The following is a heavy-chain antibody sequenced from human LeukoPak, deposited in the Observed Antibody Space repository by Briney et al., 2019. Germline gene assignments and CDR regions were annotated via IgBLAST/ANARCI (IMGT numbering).Heavy chain of an antibody. D-gene: IGHD3-10*01. CDR2: LTQFFRRT. CDR3: ATSESGRSWDWFAP. CDR1: GGSFRTYP. Sequence: SVKVSCKASGGSFRTYPISWVRQAPGQGLEWMGGLTQFFRRTNYTQKFQGRLTITTDESSSTAYMELSDLRSGDTAVYYCATSESGRSWDWFAPWGQGTLVTVSS. V-gene: IGHV1-69*05. J-gene: IGHJ5*02.